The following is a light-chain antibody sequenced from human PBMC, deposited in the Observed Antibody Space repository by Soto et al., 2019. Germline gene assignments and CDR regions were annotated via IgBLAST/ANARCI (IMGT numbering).Light chain of an antibody. CDR2: GAS. Sequence: DIQMTQSPSSLSASVGARISITCQASQDIRTSLSWFQQKPGRAPKLLIYGASNLETGVPSRFMGSGSGTDFTFTISSRQHEDIATYYCQQYDNLPPFTFGPGTKVDIK. CDR1: QDIRTS. CDR3: QQYDNLPPFT. V-gene: IGKV1-33*01. J-gene: IGKJ3*01.